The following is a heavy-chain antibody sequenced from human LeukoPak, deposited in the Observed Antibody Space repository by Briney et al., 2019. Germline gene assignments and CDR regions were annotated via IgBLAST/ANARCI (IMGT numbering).Heavy chain of an antibody. V-gene: IGHV1-2*02. J-gene: IGHJ4*02. CDR2: INPNSGGT. Sequence: ASVKVSCKASGYTFTGYYMHWVRQAPGQGLEWMGWINPNSGGTNYAQKFQGRVTMTRGTSISTAYMELSRLRSDDTAVYYCARDASPSIAAAGTSPDYWGQGTLVTVSS. CDR3: ARDASPSIAAAGTSPDY. D-gene: IGHD6-13*01. CDR1: GYTFTGYY.